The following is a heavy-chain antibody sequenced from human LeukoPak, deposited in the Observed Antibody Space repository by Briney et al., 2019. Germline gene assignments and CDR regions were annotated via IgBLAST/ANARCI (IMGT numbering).Heavy chain of an antibody. CDR3: ARVSSSWPRGYNWFDP. CDR1: GGSISSSSYY. D-gene: IGHD6-13*01. Sequence: SETLSLTCTVSGGSISSSSYYWGWIRQPPGKGLEWIGSIYYSGSTYYNPSLKSRVTISVDTSKNQFSLKLSSVTAADTAVYYCARVSSSWPRGYNWFDPWGQGTLVTVSS. V-gene: IGHV4-39*01. CDR2: IYYSGST. J-gene: IGHJ5*02.